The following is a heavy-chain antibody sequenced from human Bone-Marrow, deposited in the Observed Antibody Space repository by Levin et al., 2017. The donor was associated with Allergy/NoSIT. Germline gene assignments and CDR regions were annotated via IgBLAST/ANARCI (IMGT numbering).Heavy chain of an antibody. CDR1: GFSFSDAW. D-gene: IGHD2-8*02. J-gene: IGHJ5*02. Sequence: PGGSLRLSCAGTGFSFSDAWMSWVRQAPGKGLEWVGRFKSHSEGGTRDYASPVKGRFSISRDDSKNMLFLEMNNLKTEDTAVYYCATDTELWFDHWGQGTLVTVSS. CDR3: ATDTELWFDH. V-gene: IGHV3-15*01. CDR2: FKSHSEGGTR.